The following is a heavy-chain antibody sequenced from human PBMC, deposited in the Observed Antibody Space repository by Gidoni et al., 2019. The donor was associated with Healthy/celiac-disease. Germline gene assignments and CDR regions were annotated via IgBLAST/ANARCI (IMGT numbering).Heavy chain of an antibody. Sequence: SGSGGSTYYADSVKGRFTISRDNSKNTLYLQMNSLRAEDTAVYYCAKDTTQPKYYYGSGVRNNWFDPWGQGTLVTVSS. D-gene: IGHD3-10*01. CDR3: AKDTTQPKYYYGSGVRNNWFDP. V-gene: IGHV3-23*01. CDR2: SGSGGST. J-gene: IGHJ5*02.